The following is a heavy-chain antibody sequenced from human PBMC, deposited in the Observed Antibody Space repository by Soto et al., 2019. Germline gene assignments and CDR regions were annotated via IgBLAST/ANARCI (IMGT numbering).Heavy chain of an antibody. V-gene: IGHV3-48*02. Sequence: QLGGSLRLSCAASGFAFSSYSMNWVRQAPGKGLEWVSYISSSSSTIYYADSVKGRFPISRDNDMNSLYLQMNSLRDEDTAVYYCAYQQADPFDYWGQGTLVTVSS. CDR1: GFAFSSYS. CDR2: ISSSSSTI. J-gene: IGHJ4*02. D-gene: IGHD2-2*01. CDR3: AYQQADPFDY.